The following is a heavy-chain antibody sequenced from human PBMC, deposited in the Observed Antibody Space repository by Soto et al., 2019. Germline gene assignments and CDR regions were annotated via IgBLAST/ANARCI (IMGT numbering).Heavy chain of an antibody. CDR2: ISGRGGNT. Sequence: GGSLRLSCAASGFIFNNYAINWVRQVPGKGLEWVSGISGRGGNTFYADSMKGRFTISRDNSKNSLYLQMNSLRAEDTAVYYCARDPYSSSCFDYWGQGTLVTVSS. J-gene: IGHJ4*02. CDR3: ARDPYSSSCFDY. D-gene: IGHD6-6*01. CDR1: GFIFNNYA. V-gene: IGHV3-23*01.